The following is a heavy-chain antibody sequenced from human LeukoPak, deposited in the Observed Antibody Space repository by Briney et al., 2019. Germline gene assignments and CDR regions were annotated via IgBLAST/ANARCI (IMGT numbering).Heavy chain of an antibody. J-gene: IGHJ5*02. CDR3: ARDEIVTRNGYWFDP. D-gene: IGHD2/OR15-2a*01. Sequence: GGSLRLSCAASGFTFDDYGMSWVRQAPGKGLEWVSGINWNGGSTGYADSVKGRFTISRDNAKNSLYLQMNSLRAEDTALYYCARDEIVTRNGYWFDPWDQGTLVTVSS. CDR2: INWNGGST. V-gene: IGHV3-20*04. CDR1: GFTFDDYG.